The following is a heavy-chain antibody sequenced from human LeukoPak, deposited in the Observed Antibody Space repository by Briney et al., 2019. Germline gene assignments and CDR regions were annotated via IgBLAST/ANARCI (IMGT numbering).Heavy chain of an antibody. CDR2: LYTTGTT. CDR1: GGSISSHD. Sequence: SETLSLTCTVSGGSISSHDWSWIRQPAGKGLEWIGRLYTTGTTDYNPSLQSRVTISVDTSKNLFSLELSSVTAADTAVYYCARDTLTAPFYYSYMDVWGKGTTVTVSS. CDR3: ARDTLTAPFYYSYMDV. J-gene: IGHJ6*03. V-gene: IGHV4-4*07. D-gene: IGHD1-14*01.